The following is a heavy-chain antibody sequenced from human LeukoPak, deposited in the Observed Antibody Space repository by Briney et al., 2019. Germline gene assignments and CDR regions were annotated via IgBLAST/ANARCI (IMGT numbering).Heavy chain of an antibody. D-gene: IGHD1-26*01. J-gene: IGHJ4*02. CDR2: INHSGST. Sequence: SETLSLTCAVYGGSFSGYYWSWIRQPPGKGLEWIGEINHSGSTNYNPSLKSRVTISVDTSKNQFSLKLSSVTAADTAVYYCARRAHSGGFDYWGQGTLVTVSS. CDR3: ARRAHSGGFDY. V-gene: IGHV4-34*01. CDR1: GGSFSGYY.